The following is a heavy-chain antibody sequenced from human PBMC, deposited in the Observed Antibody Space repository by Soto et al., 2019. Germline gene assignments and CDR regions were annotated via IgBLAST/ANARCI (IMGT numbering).Heavy chain of an antibody. J-gene: IGHJ3*02. V-gene: IGHV3-33*01. CDR2: IYYDGSNE. CDR3: ARVDVVVAADAFDI. Sequence: QVQLVESGGGVVPPGRSLRLYCAASEFTFSNFGMHWVRQAPGKGPEWVAVIYYDGSNEYYADSVKGRFTISRDNSKNTLYLQMNSLRAEDTAVYYCARVDVVVAADAFDIWGQGTMVTVSS. D-gene: IGHD2-15*01. CDR1: EFTFSNFG.